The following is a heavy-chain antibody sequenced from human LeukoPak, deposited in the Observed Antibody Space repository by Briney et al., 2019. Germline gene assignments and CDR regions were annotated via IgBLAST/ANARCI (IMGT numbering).Heavy chain of an antibody. J-gene: IGHJ4*02. CDR1: GFTFSSYA. CDR3: AKSPSYQGLLAY. D-gene: IGHD2-2*01. V-gene: IGHV3-23*01. CDR2: ISGSGGST. Sequence: GGSLRLSCAASGFTFSSYAMSWVRQAPGKGLEWVSAISGSGGSTYYADSVKGRFTVSRDNSKNTLYLQMNSLRAEDTAVYYCAKSPSYQGLLAYWGQGTLVTVSS.